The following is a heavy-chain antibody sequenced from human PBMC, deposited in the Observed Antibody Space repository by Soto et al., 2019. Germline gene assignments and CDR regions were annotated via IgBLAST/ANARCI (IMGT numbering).Heavy chain of an antibody. CDR2: MNPNSGNT. Sequence: QVQLVQSGAEVKKPGASVKVSCKASGYTFTSYDINWVRQATGQGLEWMGWMNPNSGNTGYAQKFHGRLTMTMHTAISTAYMELSSLRSADTPVYHCARPLRGDHVDYWGQGTLVTVSS. J-gene: IGHJ4*02. V-gene: IGHV1-8*01. D-gene: IGHD4-17*01. CDR3: ARPLRGDHVDY. CDR1: GYTFTSYD.